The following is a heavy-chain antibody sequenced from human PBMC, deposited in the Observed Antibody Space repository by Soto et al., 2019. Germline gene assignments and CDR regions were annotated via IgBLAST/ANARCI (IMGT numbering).Heavy chain of an antibody. Sequence: GGSLRLSCAASGFMFSSFGIHWVRQAPGKGLEWVAVISYDGTYQYYADSVKGRFTISRDNSGNSVALQMNSLRPEDTAVYYCAKQHSDLVIGAFDVWGPGAVVTVSS. CDR2: ISYDGTYQ. J-gene: IGHJ3*01. CDR3: AKQHSDLVIGAFDV. D-gene: IGHD4-4*01. V-gene: IGHV3-30*18. CDR1: GFMFSSFG.